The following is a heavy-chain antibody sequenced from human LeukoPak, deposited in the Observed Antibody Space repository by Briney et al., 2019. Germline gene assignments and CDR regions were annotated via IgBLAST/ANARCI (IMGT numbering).Heavy chain of an antibody. CDR1: GGSFSGYY. V-gene: IGHV4-59*01. Sequence: SETLSLTCAVYGGSFSGYYWSWIRQPPGKGLEWIGYIYYSGSTNYNPSLKSRVTISVDTSKNQFSLKLSSVTAADTAVYYCAREDSSGYYGQAFDIWGQGTMVTVSS. CDR3: AREDSSGYYGQAFDI. D-gene: IGHD3-22*01. J-gene: IGHJ3*02. CDR2: IYYSGST.